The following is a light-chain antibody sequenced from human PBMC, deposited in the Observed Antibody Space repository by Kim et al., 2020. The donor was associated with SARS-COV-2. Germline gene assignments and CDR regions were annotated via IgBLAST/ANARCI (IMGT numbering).Light chain of an antibody. CDR1: HIGSKS. Sequence: PGKTARITCGGNHIGSKSLHWYQQKPGQAPVLVVYDDSDRPSGIPERFSGSNSGNTATLTISRVEAGDEADYYCQVWDSSSDHLVVFGGGTQLTVL. J-gene: IGLJ2*01. CDR3: QVWDSSSDHLVV. CDR2: DDS. V-gene: IGLV3-21*03.